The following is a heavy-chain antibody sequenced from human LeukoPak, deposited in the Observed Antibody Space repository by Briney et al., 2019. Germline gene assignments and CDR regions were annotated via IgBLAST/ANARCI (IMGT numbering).Heavy chain of an antibody. CDR1: GFTFSSYA. CDR3: ARTYYYGSGSPSFFDY. Sequence: GRSLRLSCAASGFTFSSYAMHWVRQAPGKGLEWVAVISYDGSNKYYADSVKGRFTISRDNSKNTLYLQMNSLRAEDTAVYYCARTYYYGSGSPSFFDYWGQGTLVTVYS. D-gene: IGHD3-10*01. J-gene: IGHJ4*02. CDR2: ISYDGSNK. V-gene: IGHV3-30*04.